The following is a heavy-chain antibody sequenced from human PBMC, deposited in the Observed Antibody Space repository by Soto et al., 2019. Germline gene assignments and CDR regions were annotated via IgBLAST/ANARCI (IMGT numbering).Heavy chain of an antibody. CDR2: ISDSGDST. J-gene: IGHJ4*02. Sequence: PGGSLRLSCAASGFTFSTFAMSWVRQAPGKGLEWVSTISDSGDSTYYADSVKGRFTISRDNSKNTLYLHMNRLRAEDTAPFYCAKSISNRYASYFHSSGPGPLVTVSS. D-gene: IGHD6-13*01. CDR3: AKSISNRYASYFHS. V-gene: IGHV3-23*01. CDR1: GFTFSTFA.